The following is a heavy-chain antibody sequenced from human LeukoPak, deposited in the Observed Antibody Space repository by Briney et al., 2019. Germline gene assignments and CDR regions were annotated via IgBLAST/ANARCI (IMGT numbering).Heavy chain of an antibody. CDR3: ALQGIAARPIDY. Sequence: GESLKISCKGSGYSFTSYWIGWVRQMPGKGLGWMGIIYPGDSDTRQSPSFQGHVTISADKSISTSYLQWSSLKASDTAMYYCALQGIAARPIDYWGQGTLVTVSS. CDR1: GYSFTSYW. CDR2: IYPGDSDT. J-gene: IGHJ4*02. D-gene: IGHD6-6*01. V-gene: IGHV5-51*01.